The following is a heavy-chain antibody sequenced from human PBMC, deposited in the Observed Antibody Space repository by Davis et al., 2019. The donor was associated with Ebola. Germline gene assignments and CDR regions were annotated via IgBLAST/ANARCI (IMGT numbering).Heavy chain of an antibody. J-gene: IGHJ4*02. CDR2: ISHDGSNK. CDR3: VKDRFTVVVVHGGFDY. V-gene: IGHV3-30*14. D-gene: IGHD2-15*01. CDR1: GFTFSDYS. Sequence: GGSLRLSCAASGFTFSDYSIHWVRQAPGKGLEWVAVISHDGSNKYYAESVKGRFTISRDNSKGTLYLQMRSLRTEDTAVYYCVKDRFTVVVVHGGFDYWGQGTLVTVSS.